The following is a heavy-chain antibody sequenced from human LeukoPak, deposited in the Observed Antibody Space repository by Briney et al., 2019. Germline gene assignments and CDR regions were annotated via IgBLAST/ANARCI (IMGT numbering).Heavy chain of an antibody. V-gene: IGHV4-59*01. CDR3: ARAAYYYDISGYSFFDY. CDR1: GGSINNYF. J-gene: IGHJ4*02. D-gene: IGHD3-22*01. CDR2: IYYSGST. Sequence: SETLSLTCTVSGGSINNYFWSWIRQPPGKGLEWIGYIYYSGSTSYNPSLKSRVTISVDTSKNQFSLKLRSVTAADTAVYYCARAAYYYDISGYSFFDYWGQGTLVTVSS.